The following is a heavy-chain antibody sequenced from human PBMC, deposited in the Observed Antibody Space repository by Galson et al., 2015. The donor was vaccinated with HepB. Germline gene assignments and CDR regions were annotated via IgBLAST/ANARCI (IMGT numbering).Heavy chain of an antibody. Sequence: TLSLTCTVSGGSISSGDYYWSWIRQPPGKGLEWIGYIYYSGSTYYNPSLKSRVTISVDTSKNQFSLKLSSVTAADTAVYYCAREGDLTVTRPMAEWFWYFDLWGRGTLVTVSS. D-gene: IGHD3-3*01. CDR1: GGSISSGDYY. CDR2: IYYSGST. V-gene: IGHV4-30-4*01. J-gene: IGHJ2*01. CDR3: AREGDLTVTRPMAEWFWYFDL.